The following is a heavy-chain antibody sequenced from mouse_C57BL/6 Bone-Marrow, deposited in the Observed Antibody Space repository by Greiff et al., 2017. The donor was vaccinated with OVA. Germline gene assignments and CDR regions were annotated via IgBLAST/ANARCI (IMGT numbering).Heavy chain of an antibody. CDR1: GYTFTSYG. D-gene: IGHD4-1*01. Sequence: QVQLQQSGAELARPGASVKLSCKASGYTFTSYGISWVKQRTGQGLEWIGEIYPRSGNTYYNEKFKGKATLTADKSSSTAYMELRSLTSEDSAVYFCARTRTGTGFAYWGQGTLVTVSA. J-gene: IGHJ3*01. CDR3: ARTRTGTGFAY. V-gene: IGHV1-81*01. CDR2: IYPRSGNT.